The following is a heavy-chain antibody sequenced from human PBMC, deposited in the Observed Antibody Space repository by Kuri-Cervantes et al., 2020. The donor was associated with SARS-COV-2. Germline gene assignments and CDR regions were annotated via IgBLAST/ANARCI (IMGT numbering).Heavy chain of an antibody. Sequence: ASVKVSCKASGYTFTGYYMHWVRQAPGQGLEWMGWINPNSGGTNYAQKFQGRVTMTRDTSISTAYMELSRLRSDDTAVYYRARAGYSSSWAPGAFDYWGQGTLVTVSS. D-gene: IGHD6-13*01. V-gene: IGHV1-2*02. J-gene: IGHJ4*02. CDR2: INPNSGGT. CDR1: GYTFTGYY. CDR3: ARAGYSSSWAPGAFDY.